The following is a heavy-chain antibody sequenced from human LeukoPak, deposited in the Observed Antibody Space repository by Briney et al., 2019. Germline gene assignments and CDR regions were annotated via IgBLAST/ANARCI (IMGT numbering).Heavy chain of an antibody. V-gene: IGHV4-59*12. CDR2: IYYSGST. CDR1: GGSISSYY. J-gene: IGHJ4*02. D-gene: IGHD2-15*01. CDR3: HRYCSGGSCLDY. Sequence: SETLSLTCTVSGGSISSYYWSWIRQPPGKGLEWIGYIYYSGSTNYNPSLKSRVTISVDTSKNQFSLKLSSVTAADTAVYYCHRYCSGGSCLDYWGQGTLVTVSS.